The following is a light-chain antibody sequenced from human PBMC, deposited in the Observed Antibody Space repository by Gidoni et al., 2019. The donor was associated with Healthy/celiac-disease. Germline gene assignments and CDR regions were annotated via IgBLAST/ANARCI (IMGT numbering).Light chain of an antibody. CDR2: GAS. J-gene: IGKJ1*01. CDR1: QSVSSSY. Sequence: EIVLTQSPGTLSLSPGERATLSCRASQSVSSSYVAWYQQKPGQAPRLLIYGASSRATGIPDRFSGSGSGTDFTLTISRLEPEDFAVYYCQQYGSSRKTFGQXTKVEIK. CDR3: QQYGSSRKT. V-gene: IGKV3-20*01.